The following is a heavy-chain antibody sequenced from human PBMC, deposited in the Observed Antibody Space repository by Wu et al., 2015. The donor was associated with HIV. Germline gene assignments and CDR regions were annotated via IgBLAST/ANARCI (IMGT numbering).Heavy chain of an antibody. J-gene: IGHJ3*02. CDR3: ARDLIIQYYDILTGYMSLRVDAFDI. Sequence: QVQLVQSGAEVKKPGASVKVSCKASGYTFTGYYMHWVRQAPGQGLEWMGWINPNSGGTNYAQKFQGRVTMTRDTSISTAYMELSRLRSDDTAVYYCARDLIIQYYDILTGYMSLRVDAFDIWGQGTMVTVSS. V-gene: IGHV1-2*02. CDR1: GYTFTGYY. D-gene: IGHD3-9*01. CDR2: INPNSGGT.